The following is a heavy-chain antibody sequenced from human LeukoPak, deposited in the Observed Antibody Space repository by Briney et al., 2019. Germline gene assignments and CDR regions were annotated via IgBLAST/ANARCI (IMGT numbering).Heavy chain of an antibody. D-gene: IGHD3-9*01. CDR2: ISSSSSTI. J-gene: IGHJ1*01. CDR3: ARDILTGSQSRFQH. CDR1: GFTFSSYS. Sequence: GSLRLSCAASGFTFSSYSMTWVRQAPGKGLEWVSYISSSSSTIYYADSVKGRFTISRDNAKNSLYLQTNSLRAEDTAVYYCARDILTGSQSRFQHWGQGTLVTVSS. V-gene: IGHV3-48*04.